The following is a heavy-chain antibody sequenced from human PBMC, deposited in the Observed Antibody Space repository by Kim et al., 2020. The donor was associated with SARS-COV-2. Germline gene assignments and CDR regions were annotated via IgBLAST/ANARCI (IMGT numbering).Heavy chain of an antibody. Sequence: SQTLSLTCAISGDSVSSNSAAWNWIRQSPSRGLEWLGRTYYRSKWYNDYAVSVKSRITINPDTSKNQFSLQLNSVTPEDTAVYYCARVTELLWFGELSSAYYFVYWGQGTLVTVSS. J-gene: IGHJ4*02. V-gene: IGHV6-1*01. D-gene: IGHD3-10*01. CDR2: TYYRSKWYN. CDR3: ARVTELLWFGELSSAYYFVY. CDR1: GDSVSSNSAA.